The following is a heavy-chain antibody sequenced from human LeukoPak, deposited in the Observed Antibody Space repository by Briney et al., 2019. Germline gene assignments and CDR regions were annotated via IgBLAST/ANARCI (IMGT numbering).Heavy chain of an antibody. D-gene: IGHD6-19*01. CDR1: GFTFSSYG. Sequence: PGRSLRLSCASSGFTFSSYGMHWVRQAPGKGLEGVGVISDDGSNKYYVESVKGRLTITRDNSKNTLYLQMNSLRAEDTAVYYCAKDIEPAVAGTSYFHHWGQGTLVTVSS. V-gene: IGHV3-30*18. J-gene: IGHJ1*01. CDR2: ISDDGSNK. CDR3: AKDIEPAVAGTSYFHH.